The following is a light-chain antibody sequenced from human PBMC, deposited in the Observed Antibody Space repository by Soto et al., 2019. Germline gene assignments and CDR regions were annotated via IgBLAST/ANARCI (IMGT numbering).Light chain of an antibody. CDR2: ATS. J-gene: IGKJ4*01. Sequence: DIQMTQSPSSLSASVGDRVTITCRASQSITTYLNWYQQKPGKAPKLLIYATSSLQSGVPSRFSGSGSGPDFTLTISSLQPEDFAIYYCQQSYSTPRTVGGGTKVDIK. CDR1: QSITTY. V-gene: IGKV1-39*01. CDR3: QQSYSTPRT.